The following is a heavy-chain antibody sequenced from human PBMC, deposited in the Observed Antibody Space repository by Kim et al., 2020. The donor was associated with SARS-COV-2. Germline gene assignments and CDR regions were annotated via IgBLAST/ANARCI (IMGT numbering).Heavy chain of an antibody. CDR1: GGSISSGGYY. CDR3: ARNAVVRGGYYYYGMDV. D-gene: IGHD3-10*01. Sequence: SETLSLTCTVSGGSISSGGYYWSWIRQHPGKGLEWIGYIYYSGSTYYNPSLKSRVTISVDTSKNQFSLKLSSVTAADTAVYYCARNAVVRGGYYYYGMDVWGQGTTVTVSS. V-gene: IGHV4-31*03. CDR2: IYYSGST. J-gene: IGHJ6*02.